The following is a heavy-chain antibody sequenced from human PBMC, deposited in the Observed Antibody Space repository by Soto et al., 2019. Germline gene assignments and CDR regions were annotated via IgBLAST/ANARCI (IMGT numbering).Heavy chain of an antibody. CDR3: TSAVSATRASGLDV. V-gene: IGHV3-72*01. CDR2: SKNKANSYTT. Sequence: EVQLVASGGGLVQPGGSLRLSCAASGFIFSDHYMDWVRQAPGKGLEWLGRSKNKANSYTTVYAASVKGRFTVSRDDSKNSLYLQMNSLKTEDTAVYYCTSAVSATRASGLDVWGQGTTVTVSS. CDR1: GFIFSDHY. J-gene: IGHJ6*02. D-gene: IGHD2-15*01.